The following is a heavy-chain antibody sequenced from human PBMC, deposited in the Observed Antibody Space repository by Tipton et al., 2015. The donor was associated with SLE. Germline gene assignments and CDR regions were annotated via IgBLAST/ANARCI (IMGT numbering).Heavy chain of an antibody. CDR1: GGSISSSSYY. Sequence: TLSLTCTVSGGSISSSSYYWGWIRQPPGKGLEWIGSIYYSGSTYYNPSLKSRVTISVDTSKNQFSLKLSSVTAADTAVYYCARVSMGLYDSSGYSYYYYGMDVWGQGTTVTVSS. D-gene: IGHD3-22*01. J-gene: IGHJ6*02. CDR2: IYYSGST. CDR3: ARVSMGLYDSSGYSYYYYGMDV. V-gene: IGHV4-39*07.